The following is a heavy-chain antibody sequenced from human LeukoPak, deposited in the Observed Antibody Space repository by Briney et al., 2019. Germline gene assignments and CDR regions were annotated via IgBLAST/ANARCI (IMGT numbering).Heavy chain of an antibody. CDR2: MNPNSGHT. D-gene: IGHD2-2*01. CDR1: GYTFTSFD. CDR3: ARVYCSSTSCCHDY. J-gene: IGHJ4*02. V-gene: IGHV1-8*01. Sequence: EASVKVSCKASGYTFTSFDINWVRQATGQGLEWMGWMNPNSGHTGYAQKFQGRVTMTRDTSISTAYMELSSLRSEDTAVYFCARVYCSSTSCCHDYWGQGTLVTVSS.